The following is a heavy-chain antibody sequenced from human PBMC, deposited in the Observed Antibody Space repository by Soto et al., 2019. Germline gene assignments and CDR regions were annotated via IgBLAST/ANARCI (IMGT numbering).Heavy chain of an antibody. Sequence: SVEVTWKASGDTVAGCYMRWVRQAPGQGLEWMGWINPHSGGTTYAQKFQGWVTTTRDTSISTAYMELSRLRSDDTAVYYCARRRSPAADRSYYYYYMDVRGKGTTVTVSS. CDR1: GDTVAGCY. V-gene: IGHV1-2*04. D-gene: IGHD2-2*01. CDR2: INPHSGGT. CDR3: ARRRSPAADRSYYYYYMDV. J-gene: IGHJ6*03.